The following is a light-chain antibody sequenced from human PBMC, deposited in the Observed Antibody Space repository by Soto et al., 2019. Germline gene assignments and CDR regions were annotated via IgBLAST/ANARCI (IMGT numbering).Light chain of an antibody. Sequence: EIVMTQSASTLSGSPGERATLSCRASQSVSSSLAWYQQKPGQAPRLFVYGASTRATGIPARFSGSGSGTEFTLTISSLQSEDFAVYYCQQYNNWPPWTFGQGTKVDIK. CDR2: GAS. CDR3: QQYNNWPPWT. CDR1: QSVSSS. V-gene: IGKV3-15*01. J-gene: IGKJ1*01.